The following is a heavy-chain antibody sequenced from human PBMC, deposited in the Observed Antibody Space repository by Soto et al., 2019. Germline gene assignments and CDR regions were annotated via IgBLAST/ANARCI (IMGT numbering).Heavy chain of an antibody. Sequence: SETLSLTCTVSGGSISSSSYYWGWIRQPPGKGLEWIGSIYYSGSTYYNPSLKSRVTISVDTSKNQFSLKLSSVTAADTAVYYCARRRSYGDSDDWGQGTLVTVSS. CDR2: IYYSGST. CDR3: ARRRSYGDSDD. V-gene: IGHV4-39*01. CDR1: GGSISSSSYY. D-gene: IGHD4-17*01. J-gene: IGHJ4*02.